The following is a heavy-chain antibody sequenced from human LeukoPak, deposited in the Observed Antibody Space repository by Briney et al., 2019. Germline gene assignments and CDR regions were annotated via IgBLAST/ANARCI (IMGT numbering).Heavy chain of an antibody. J-gene: IGHJ3*02. D-gene: IGHD3-3*02. CDR1: GYTFTGYY. CDR2: INTNSGGT. V-gene: IGHV1-2*04. Sequence: SVKVSCTSSGYTFTGYYMHWVRQAPGQGVEWMGGINTNSGGTNNAQKFQGWVTMTRDTSISTAYMELSRLRSHDTAVYYCARELARSRAFDIWGQGTMVTVSS. CDR3: ARELARSRAFDI.